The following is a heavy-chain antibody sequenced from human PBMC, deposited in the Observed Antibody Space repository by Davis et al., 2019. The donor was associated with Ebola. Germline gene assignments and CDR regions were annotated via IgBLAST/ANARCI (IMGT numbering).Heavy chain of an antibody. CDR1: GFTFSSYR. J-gene: IGHJ6*02. D-gene: IGHD5-18*01. V-gene: IGHV3-74*01. CDR3: ARGVGDTAMVYYYYGMDV. Sequence: GESLKISCAASGFTFSSYRMHWVRQVPGTGLVWVSRINRDGSDTNYADSVKGRFTISRDNAKNSLYLQMNSLRDEDTAVYYCARGVGDTAMVYYYYGMDVWGQGTTVTVSS. CDR2: INRDGSDT.